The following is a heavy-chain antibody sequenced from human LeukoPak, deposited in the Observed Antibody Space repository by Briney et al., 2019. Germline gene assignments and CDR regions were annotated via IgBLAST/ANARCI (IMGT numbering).Heavy chain of an antibody. D-gene: IGHD6-6*01. J-gene: IGHJ4*02. CDR2: INWNGGST. CDR1: GFTFDDYG. V-gene: IGHV3-20*04. Sequence: PGGSLRLSCAASGFTFDDYGMSWVRQAPGKGLEWVSGINWNGGSTGYADSVKGRFTISRDNAKNSLHLQMNSLRAEDTALYYCARDRYSSSSFDYWGQGTLVTVSS. CDR3: ARDRYSSSSFDY.